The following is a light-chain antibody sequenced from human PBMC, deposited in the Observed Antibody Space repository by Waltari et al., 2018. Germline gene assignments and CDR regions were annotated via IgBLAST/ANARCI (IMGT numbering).Light chain of an antibody. CDR2: WAP. J-gene: IGKJ1*01. CDR1: QSVLYSSNNKNY. V-gene: IGKV4-1*01. Sequence: DIVMTQSPDSLAVSLGERATLNRATSQSVLYSSNNKNYLTWYQHKPGQPPKLLIYWAPTRDSGVPDRFSGSGSGTDLTLSISSLQAEDVAFYYCQQYYTTPWTFGQGTKVEIK. CDR3: QQYYTTPWT.